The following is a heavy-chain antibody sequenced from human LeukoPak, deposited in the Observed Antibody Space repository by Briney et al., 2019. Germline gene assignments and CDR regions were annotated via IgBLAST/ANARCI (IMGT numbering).Heavy chain of an antibody. J-gene: IGHJ4*02. CDR2: ISWNSDTI. CDR3: ATTGSGSYYDY. D-gene: IGHD1-26*01. V-gene: IGHV3-9*01. CDR1: GFTFDDYA. Sequence: GGSLRLSCAVSGFTFDDYAMHWVRQVPGKGLEWVSHISWNSDTIGYADSVKGRFTISRDNAKNSLYLQMNSLRAEDTAVYYCATTGSGSYYDYWGQGTLVTVSS.